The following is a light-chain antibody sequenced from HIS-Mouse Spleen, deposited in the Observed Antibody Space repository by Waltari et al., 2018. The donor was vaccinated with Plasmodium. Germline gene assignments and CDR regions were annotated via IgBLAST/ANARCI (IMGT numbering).Light chain of an antibody. CDR2: DAS. V-gene: IGKV1-33*01. CDR3: QQYDNLPLT. J-gene: IGKJ4*01. CDR1: QDISNY. Sequence: DFQMTQSPSSLSASVGDRVTITCQASQDISNYLNWYQQKPGKAPKLLIYDASNLETGIPARFSGSGSGTDFTLTISSLQPEDIATYYCQQYDNLPLTFGGGTKVEIK.